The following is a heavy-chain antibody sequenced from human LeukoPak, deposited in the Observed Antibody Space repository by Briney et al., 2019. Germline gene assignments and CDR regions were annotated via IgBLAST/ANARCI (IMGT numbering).Heavy chain of an antibody. Sequence: SETLSLTCTVSGGSISSGSYYWSWIRQPAGKGLEWIGRIYTSGSTNYNPSLKSRVTISVDTSKNQFSLKLSSVTAADTAVYYCARHTPSHSSGWSYWGQGTLVTVSS. CDR3: ARHTPSHSSGWSY. CDR1: GGSISSGSYY. J-gene: IGHJ4*02. D-gene: IGHD6-19*01. CDR2: IYTSGST. V-gene: IGHV4-61*02.